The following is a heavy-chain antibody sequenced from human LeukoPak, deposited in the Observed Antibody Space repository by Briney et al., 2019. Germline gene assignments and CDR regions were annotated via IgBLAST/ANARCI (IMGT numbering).Heavy chain of an antibody. D-gene: IGHD2-2*01. CDR1: GFSFSTYG. J-gene: IGHJ4*02. CDR2: ISFDGSEK. Sequence: GGSLRLSCVASGFSFSTYGMHWVRQAPGRGLEWVAVISFDGSEKYYADSVKGRFTISRGYSRKTLYLEMNSLRAEDTAVYYCARGHLEYWTTTSCYVFGSWGQGTLVTVSS. V-gene: IGHV3-30*19. CDR3: ARGHLEYWTTTSCYVFGS.